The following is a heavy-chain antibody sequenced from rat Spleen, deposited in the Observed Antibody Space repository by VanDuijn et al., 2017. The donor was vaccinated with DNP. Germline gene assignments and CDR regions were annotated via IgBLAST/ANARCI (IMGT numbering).Heavy chain of an antibody. D-gene: IGHD1-4*01. CDR1: GFNFNDHW. V-gene: IGHV2S12*01. J-gene: IGHJ2*01. Sequence: VKLVESGGGLVQPGRSLKLSCAASGFNFNDHWMGWVRQPPGKGLEWTAAISSGGNTYYNSALKSRLSISRDTSKSQVFLKMNSLQTEDTAIYFCTRGGSAITPFDYWGQGVMVTVSS. CDR3: TRGGSAITPFDY. CDR2: ISSGGNT.